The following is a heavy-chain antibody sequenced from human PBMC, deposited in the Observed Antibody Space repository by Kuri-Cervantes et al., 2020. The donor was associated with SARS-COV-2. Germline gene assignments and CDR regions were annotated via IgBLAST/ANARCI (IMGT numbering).Heavy chain of an antibody. V-gene: IGHV4-39*07. J-gene: IGHJ6*03. Sequence: GSLRLSCTVSGGSISNGSFYWGWIRQSPGKGLEWIAEINHSGSTSYNPSLKSRFTISVDTSKNQFSLKVRSVAAADTAVYYCARARSSIGVVRGAMYYFWHMDVWSKGTTVTVSS. D-gene: IGHD3-10*01. CDR1: GGSISNGSFY. CDR3: ARARSSIGVVRGAMYYFWHMDV. CDR2: INHSGST.